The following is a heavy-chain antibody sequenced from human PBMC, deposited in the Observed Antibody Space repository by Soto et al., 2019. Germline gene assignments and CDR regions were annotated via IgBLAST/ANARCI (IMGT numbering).Heavy chain of an antibody. CDR2: IITIFGTA. Sequence: ASVKVSCKASGGTFSSYAISWVRQAPGQGLEGMGGIITIFGTANYAQKFQGRVTITADESTSTAYMELSSLRSEDTAVYYCARTSYGYCSSTSCYADYYYYYMDVWGKGTTVTVSS. J-gene: IGHJ6*03. CDR1: GGTFSSYA. CDR3: ARTSYGYCSSTSCYADYYYYYMDV. D-gene: IGHD2-2*01. V-gene: IGHV1-69*13.